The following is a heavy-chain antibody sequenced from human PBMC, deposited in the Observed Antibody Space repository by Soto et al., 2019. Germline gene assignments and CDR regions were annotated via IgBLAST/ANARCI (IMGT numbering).Heavy chain of an antibody. J-gene: IGHJ4*02. CDR3: ARLMTTLTTFDY. CDR1: GGSISSYY. Sequence: SETLSLTCAVSGGSISSYYWSWIRQPPGKGLEWIGYISYSGSTNYNPSLKSRVTISVDTSKNQFSLKVSSVTAADTAVYYCARLMTTLTTFDYWGQGTLVTVSS. V-gene: IGHV4-59*01. CDR2: ISYSGST. D-gene: IGHD4-17*01.